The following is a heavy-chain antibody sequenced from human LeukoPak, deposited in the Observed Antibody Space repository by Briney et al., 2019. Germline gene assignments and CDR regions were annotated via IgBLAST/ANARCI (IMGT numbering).Heavy chain of an antibody. V-gene: IGHV4-39*01. CDR3: ATGEGADNWELHLGAFDI. D-gene: IGHD1-26*01. CDR2: IYYSGST. J-gene: IGHJ3*02. CDR1: GGSISSSSYY. Sequence: SETLSLTCTVSGGSISSSSYYWGWIRQPPGKGLEWIGSIYYSGSTYYNPSLKSRVTISVDTSKNQFSLKLSSVTAADTAVYYCATGEGADNWELHLGAFDIWGQGTMVTVSS.